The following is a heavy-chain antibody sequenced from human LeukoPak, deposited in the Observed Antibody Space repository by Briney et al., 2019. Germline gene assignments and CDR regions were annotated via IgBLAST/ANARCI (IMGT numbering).Heavy chain of an antibody. CDR3: VSLTPGVEVGSGTFLPVNYYYYGMDV. CDR1: GGSVSSSSYY. Sequence: PSETLSLTCTVSGGSVSSSSYYWGWIRQPPGKGLEWIGSIYYSGSTYYNPALKSRVTISVDTSKNQFSLKLSSVTAADTAVYYCVSLTPGVEVGSGTFLPVNYYYYGMDVWGQGTTVTVSS. J-gene: IGHJ6*02. D-gene: IGHD3-10*01. CDR2: IYYSGST. V-gene: IGHV4-39*01.